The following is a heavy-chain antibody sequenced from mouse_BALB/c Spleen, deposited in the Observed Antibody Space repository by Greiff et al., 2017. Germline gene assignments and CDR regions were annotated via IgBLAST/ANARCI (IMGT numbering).Heavy chain of an antibody. CDR3: AREVATAYYFDY. CDR2: INPGSGGT. V-gene: IGHV1-54*03. Sequence: VQLQQSGAELVRPGTSVKVSCKASGYAFTNYLIEWVKQRPGQGLEWIGVINPGSGGTNYNEKFKGKATLTADKSSSTAYMQLSSLTSDDSAVYFCAREVATAYYFDYWGQGTTLTVSS. J-gene: IGHJ2*01. CDR1: GYAFTNYL. D-gene: IGHD1-2*01.